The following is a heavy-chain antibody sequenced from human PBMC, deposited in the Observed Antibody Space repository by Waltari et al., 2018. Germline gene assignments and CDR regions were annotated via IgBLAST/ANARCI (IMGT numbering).Heavy chain of an antibody. Sequence: YAMHCVRQAPGKGLEWVAVISYDGSNKYYADSVKGRFTISRDNSKNTLYLQMNSLRAEDTAVYYCAREAGSGGLYYFDYWGQGTLVTVSS. J-gene: IGHJ4*02. V-gene: IGHV3-30-3*01. CDR3: AREAGSGGLYYFDY. CDR2: ISYDGSNK. D-gene: IGHD3-10*01. CDR1: YA.